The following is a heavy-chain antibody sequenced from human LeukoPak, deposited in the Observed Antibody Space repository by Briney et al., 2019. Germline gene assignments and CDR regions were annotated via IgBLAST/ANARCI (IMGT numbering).Heavy chain of an antibody. V-gene: IGHV3-30*18. J-gene: IGHJ4*02. D-gene: IGHD3-9*01. CDR2: ISYDGSNK. CDR1: GFTFSSYG. Sequence: GRSLRLSCAASGFTFSSYGMHWVRQAPGKGLEWVAVISYDGSNKYYADSVKGRFTISRDNSKNTLYLQMNSLRAEDTAVYYCAKDNEGRRLRYFDYWGQGTLVTVSS. CDR3: AKDNEGRRLRYFDY.